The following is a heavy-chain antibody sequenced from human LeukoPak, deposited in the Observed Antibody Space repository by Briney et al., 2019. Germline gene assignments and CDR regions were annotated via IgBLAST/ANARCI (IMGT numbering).Heavy chain of an antibody. Sequence: ASVKVSFKASGYTFTGHYWHGVRQAPGQELDGMGWINSNSGATNSAQKFQGRVTLTRDTSISTAYMELSRLRSADTAVYYCARVPLVSTIPFDYWGQGTLVTVSS. V-gene: IGHV1-2*02. CDR1: GYTFTGHY. CDR3: ARVPLVSTIPFDY. CDR2: INSNSGAT. J-gene: IGHJ4*02. D-gene: IGHD5/OR15-5a*01.